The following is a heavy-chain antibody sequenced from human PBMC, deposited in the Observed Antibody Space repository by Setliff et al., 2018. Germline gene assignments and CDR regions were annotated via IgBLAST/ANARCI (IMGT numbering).Heavy chain of an antibody. Sequence: PGGSLRLSCAASGFTFSSYAMTWVRQAPGKGLEWVSGSSGYGSRTYYADSVKGRSTISRDNSQNTLYLQMNSLRAEDTAVYYCVRAPPNCSGGSCYYMDVWAKGTTVTVSS. D-gene: IGHD2-15*01. V-gene: IGHV3-23*01. CDR3: VRAPPNCSGGSCYYMDV. CDR1: GFTFSSYA. J-gene: IGHJ6*03. CDR2: SSGYGSRT.